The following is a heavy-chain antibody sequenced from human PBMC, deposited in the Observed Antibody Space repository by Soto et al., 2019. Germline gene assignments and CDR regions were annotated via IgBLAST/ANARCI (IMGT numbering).Heavy chain of an antibody. CDR1: AGSISSYY. J-gene: IGHJ5*01. D-gene: IGHD2-15*01. CDR3: ARDGGGWFDY. Sequence: PSETLSLTCTVSAGSISSYYWNWIRQPPGKGLEWIGYIYYSGITDYNPSLKSRVTMAVDTSKNHFSLKLTSVTAADTAVYYCARDGGGWFDYWGQGTLVTVSS. V-gene: IGHV4-59*01. CDR2: IYYSGIT.